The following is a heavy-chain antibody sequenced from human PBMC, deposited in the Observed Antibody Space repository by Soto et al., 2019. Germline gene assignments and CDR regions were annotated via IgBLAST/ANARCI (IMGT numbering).Heavy chain of an antibody. CDR2: IIPSLGTT. CDR3: ASYCSGGSCYAAGDYYYYALDV. J-gene: IGHJ6*02. V-gene: IGHV1-69*01. D-gene: IGHD2-15*01. CDR1: GGTFSSYA. Sequence: QVQLLQSGAEVKKPGSSVKVSCKASGGTFSSYAIGWVRQAPGQGLEWMGGIIPSLGTTDYAQKLQGRVTITADGSTSTAYMELSSLRSDDTAVYYCASYCSGGSCYAAGDYYYYALDVWGQGTTVTVSS.